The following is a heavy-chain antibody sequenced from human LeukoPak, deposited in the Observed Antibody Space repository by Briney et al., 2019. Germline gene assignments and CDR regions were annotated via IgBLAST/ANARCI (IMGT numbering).Heavy chain of an antibody. D-gene: IGHD5-18*01. V-gene: IGHV3-23*01. CDR3: ARGGYSYGRTFDY. CDR1: GFTFSSHA. CDR2: ISFSGFNT. J-gene: IGHJ4*02. Sequence: GGSLRLSCAASGFTFSSHAMTWVRQAPGKGLEWVSDISFSGFNTFYADSVKGRFTISRDNSKNTLYLQMNSLRADDTAVYYCARGGYSYGRTFDYWGQGTLVTVSS.